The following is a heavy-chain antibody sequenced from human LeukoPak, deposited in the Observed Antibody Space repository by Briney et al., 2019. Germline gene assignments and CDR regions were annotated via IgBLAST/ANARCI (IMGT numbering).Heavy chain of an antibody. V-gene: IGHV4-59*12. J-gene: IGHJ4*02. CDR1: GASISNYY. Sequence: PSETLSLTCTVSGASISNYYWGWVRQPPGKGLEWVGYIYYSGSTNYNPSLKSRVTISLDTSKNQISLRLSSVTAADTAVYYCARKDGDFWGQGTLVTVSS. CDR2: IYYSGST. CDR3: ARKDGDF.